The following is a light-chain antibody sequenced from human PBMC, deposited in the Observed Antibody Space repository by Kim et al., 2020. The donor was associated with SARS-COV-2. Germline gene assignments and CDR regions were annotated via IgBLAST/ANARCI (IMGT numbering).Light chain of an antibody. J-gene: IGKJ1*01. CDR2: KAS. CDR1: QSISGW. Sequence: DIQMTQSPSTLSASVGDRVTITCRASQSISGWLAWYQQKPGKAPKLLIYKASSLESGVPSRFGGSGSGTEFTLTISSLQPDDFATYYCQQSNSYSGTFGQGTKVDIK. V-gene: IGKV1-5*03. CDR3: QQSNSYSGT.